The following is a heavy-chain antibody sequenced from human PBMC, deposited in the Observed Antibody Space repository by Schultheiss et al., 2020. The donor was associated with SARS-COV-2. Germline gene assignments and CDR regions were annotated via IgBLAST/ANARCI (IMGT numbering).Heavy chain of an antibody. J-gene: IGHJ6*02. CDR3: ARERVRYYDSSGYYYYYGMDV. Sequence: GGSLRLSCAASGFTFSSYEMNWVRQAPGKGLEWVSYISSSSSYIYYADSVKGRFTISRDNAKNSLYLQMNSLRAEDTAVYYCARERVRYYDSSGYYYYYGMDVWGQGTTVTVSS. D-gene: IGHD3-22*01. CDR2: ISSSSSYI. CDR1: GFTFSSYE. V-gene: IGHV3-21*05.